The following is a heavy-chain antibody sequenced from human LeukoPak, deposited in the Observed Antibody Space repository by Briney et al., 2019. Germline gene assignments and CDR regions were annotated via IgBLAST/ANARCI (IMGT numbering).Heavy chain of an antibody. D-gene: IGHD3-22*01. CDR1: GFTFSSYA. CDR3: ARCHYDSSGYYLGAFDL. Sequence: GSLRLSCAASGFTFSSYAMHWVRQAPGKGLEWVAVISYDGGNKYYADSVKGRFTISRDNSKNTLYLQMNSLRAEDTAVYYCARCHYDSSGYYLGAFDLWGQGTMVTVSS. V-gene: IGHV3-30-3*01. J-gene: IGHJ3*01. CDR2: ISYDGGNK.